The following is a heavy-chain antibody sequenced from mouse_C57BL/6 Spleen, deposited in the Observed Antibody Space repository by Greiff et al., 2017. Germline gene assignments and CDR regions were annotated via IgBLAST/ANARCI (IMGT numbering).Heavy chain of an antibody. J-gene: IGHJ2*01. Sequence: EVKLQESGGGLVKPGGSLKLSCAASGFTFSSYAMSWVRQTPEKRLEWVATISDGGSYTYYPDNVKGRFTISRDNAKNNLYLQMSHLKSADTAMYYCARGYSNYVYFDYWGQGTTLTVSS. V-gene: IGHV5-4*03. D-gene: IGHD2-5*01. CDR3: ARGYSNYVYFDY. CDR2: ISDGGSYT. CDR1: GFTFSSYA.